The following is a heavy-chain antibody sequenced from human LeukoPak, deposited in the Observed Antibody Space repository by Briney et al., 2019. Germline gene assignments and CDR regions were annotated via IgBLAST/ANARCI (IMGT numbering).Heavy chain of an antibody. Sequence: PSETLSLTCTVSGGSISSYHWSWIRQPPGKGLEWIGYIYYSGSTNYNPSLKSRVTISVDTSKNQFSLKLSSVTAADTAVYYCAREAIGVGATAFDYWGQGTLVTVSS. V-gene: IGHV4-59*01. CDR1: GGSISSYH. J-gene: IGHJ4*02. D-gene: IGHD1-26*01. CDR2: IYYSGST. CDR3: AREAIGVGATAFDY.